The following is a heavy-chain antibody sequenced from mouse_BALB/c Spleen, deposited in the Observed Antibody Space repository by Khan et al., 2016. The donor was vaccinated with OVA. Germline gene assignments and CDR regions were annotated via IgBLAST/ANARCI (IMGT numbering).Heavy chain of an antibody. V-gene: IGHV2-3*01. J-gene: IGHJ1*01. CDR1: GFSFTTYG. Sequence: QVQLKESGPGLVAPSQSLSITCTVSGFSFTTYGVNWVRQPPGKGLEWLGVIWRDGSTNYHPALISRLSISKDDSKSQGVLKLNSLQTDDTAAYYCAKSNGWYFDVWGAGTTVTVSS. CDR2: IWRDGST. CDR3: AKSNGWYFDV.